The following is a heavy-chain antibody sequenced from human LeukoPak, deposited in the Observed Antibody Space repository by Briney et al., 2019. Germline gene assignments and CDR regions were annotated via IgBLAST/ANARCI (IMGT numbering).Heavy chain of an antibody. Sequence: GASVKVSCKASGYTFTSYDLNWVRQATGQGLEWMGWMNPNSGNTGYAPKFQGRVTMTRNTSISTAYMELGSLRSEDTAVYYCARKGPAKYYYYYMDVWGKGTSVTVSS. CDR1: GYTFTSYD. V-gene: IGHV1-8*01. CDR3: ARKGPAKYYYYYMDV. D-gene: IGHD2-2*01. J-gene: IGHJ6*03. CDR2: MNPNSGNT.